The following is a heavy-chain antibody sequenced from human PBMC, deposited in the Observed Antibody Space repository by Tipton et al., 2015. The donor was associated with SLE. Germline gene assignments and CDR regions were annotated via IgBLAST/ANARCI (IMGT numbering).Heavy chain of an antibody. V-gene: IGHV3-49*04. CDR1: GFTFGDYA. D-gene: IGHD5-24*01. CDR2: IRSKAYGGTT. Sequence: RSLRLSCTASGFTFGDYAMSWVRQAPGKGLEWVGFIRSKAYGGTTEYAASVKGRFTISRDDSKSIAYLQMNSLKTEDTAVYYCTREEIVDGYWGQGTLVTVSS. J-gene: IGHJ4*02. CDR3: TREEIVDGY.